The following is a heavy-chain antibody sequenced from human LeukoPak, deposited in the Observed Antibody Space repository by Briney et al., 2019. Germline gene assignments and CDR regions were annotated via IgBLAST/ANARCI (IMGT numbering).Heavy chain of an antibody. D-gene: IGHD6-19*01. Sequence: PGGSLRLSCAASGFTFSNYGMHWVRQAPGKGLEWVAAIWNDGSNKDYGDSVKGRFTISRDNARNTLYLQMNSLRAEDSAVYYCARSMGIAVSRNSNFDYWGQGILVTVSS. CDR2: IWNDGSNK. J-gene: IGHJ4*02. V-gene: IGHV3-33*03. CDR3: ARSMGIAVSRNSNFDY. CDR1: GFTFSNYG.